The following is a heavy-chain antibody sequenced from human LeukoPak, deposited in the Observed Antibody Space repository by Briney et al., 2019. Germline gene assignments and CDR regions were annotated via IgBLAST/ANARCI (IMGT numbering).Heavy chain of an antibody. J-gene: IGHJ4*02. CDR2: IYYSGST. CDR1: GGSISSYY. D-gene: IGHD5-18*01. CDR3: ARGSGGAMVEGDHDY. Sequence: PSETLSLTCTVSGGSISSYYWSRIRQPPGKGLEWIGYIYYSGSTNYNPSLKSRVTISVDTSKNQFSLKLSSVTAADTAVYYCARGSGGAMVEGDHDYWGQGTLVTVSS. V-gene: IGHV4-59*01.